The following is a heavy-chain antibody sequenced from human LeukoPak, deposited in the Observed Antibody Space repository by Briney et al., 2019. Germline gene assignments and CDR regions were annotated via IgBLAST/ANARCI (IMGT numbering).Heavy chain of an antibody. V-gene: IGHV3-9*03. D-gene: IGHD4-17*01. CDR1: GFTFDDYA. CDR3: AKGRIYGDYVPDDAFDI. Sequence: GRSLRLSCAASGFTFDDYAMHWVRQAPGKGLEWVSGISWNSGSIGYADSVKGRFTISRDNAKNSLYLQMNSLRAEDMALYYCAKGRIYGDYVPDDAFDIWGQGTMVTVSS. J-gene: IGHJ3*02. CDR2: ISWNSGSI.